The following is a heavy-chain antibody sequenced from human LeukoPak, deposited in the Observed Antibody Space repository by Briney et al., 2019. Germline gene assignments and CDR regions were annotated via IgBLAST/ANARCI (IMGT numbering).Heavy chain of an antibody. CDR1: GYTLTELS. J-gene: IGHJ5*02. CDR2: FDPEDGET. CDR3: ATFTGFCSSTSCSPGAGWFDP. D-gene: IGHD2-2*01. Sequence: GASVKVSCKVSGYTLTELSMHWVRQAPGKGREWMGGFDPEDGETIYAQKFQGRVTMTEDTSTDTAYMELSSLRSEDTAVYYCATFTGFCSSTSCSPGAGWFDPWGQGTLVTVSS. V-gene: IGHV1-24*01.